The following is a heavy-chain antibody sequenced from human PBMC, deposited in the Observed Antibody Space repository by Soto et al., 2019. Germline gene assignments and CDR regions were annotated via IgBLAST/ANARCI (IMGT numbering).Heavy chain of an antibody. Sequence: AAVKVSCQASGGTFSSYAISWVRQAPGQGLEWMGGIIPIFGTANYAQRFQGRVTITAHKSTSTAYMELSSLRSEDTAVDYCARESHDIGVVPATVLGPFTWFDPWGQGTLVTVSS. CDR3: ARESHDIGVVPATVLGPFTWFDP. CDR2: IIPIFGTA. D-gene: IGHD2-2*01. V-gene: IGHV1-69*06. CDR1: GGTFSSYA. J-gene: IGHJ5*02.